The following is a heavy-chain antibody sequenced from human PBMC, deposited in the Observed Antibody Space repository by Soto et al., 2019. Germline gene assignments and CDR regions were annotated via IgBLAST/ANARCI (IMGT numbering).Heavy chain of an antibody. CDR1: GGSISSSSYY. CDR3: ARLWDKNHYDYIWGSYRYTTGGWFDP. CDR2: IYYSGST. J-gene: IGHJ5*02. Sequence: QLQLQESGPGLVKPSETLSLTCTVSGGSISSSSYYWGWIRQPPGKGLEWIGSIYYSGSTYYNPSLKSRVTISVDTSKNQFSLNLSSVTAADTAVYYCARLWDKNHYDYIWGSYRYTTGGWFDPWGQGTLVTVSS. D-gene: IGHD3-16*02. V-gene: IGHV4-39*01.